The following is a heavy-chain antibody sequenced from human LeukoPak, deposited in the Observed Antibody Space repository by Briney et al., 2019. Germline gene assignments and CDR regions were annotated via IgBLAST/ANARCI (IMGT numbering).Heavy chain of an antibody. J-gene: IGHJ4*02. D-gene: IGHD3-9*01. CDR3: AKGDDILTGYSDY. V-gene: IGHV3-48*04. CDR1: GFTFSDYS. Sequence: GGSLRLSCAASGFTFSDYSMNWVRQAPGKGLEWVSYISFSVNTKYYGDSVKGRFTISRDNAKNSLYLQMNSLRAEDTAVYYCAKGDDILTGYSDYWGQGTLVAVSS. CDR2: ISFSVNTK.